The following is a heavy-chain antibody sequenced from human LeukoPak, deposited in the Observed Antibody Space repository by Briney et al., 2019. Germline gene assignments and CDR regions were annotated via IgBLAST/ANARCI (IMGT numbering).Heavy chain of an antibody. CDR2: ISGSGGST. V-gene: IGHV3-23*01. J-gene: IGHJ3*02. D-gene: IGHD3-10*01. CDR3: ARDMGITRVRGVIPHDAVDI. Sequence: GGSLRLSCAASGFTFSSYAMSWVRQAPGKGLEWVSAISGSGGSTYYADSVKSRFTISRDNSKNTLYLQMNSLRAEDTAVYYCARDMGITRVRGVIPHDAVDIWGQGTTVTVSS. CDR1: GFTFSSYA.